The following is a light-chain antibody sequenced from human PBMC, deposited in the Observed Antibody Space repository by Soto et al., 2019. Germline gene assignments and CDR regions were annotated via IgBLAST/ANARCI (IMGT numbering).Light chain of an antibody. CDR3: ETWDNDNVV. V-gene: IGLV4-60*03. CDR2: VEVSGIY. J-gene: IGLJ2*01. CDR1: SGHSGYI. Sequence: QLVLTQSSAASASLGSSVKLTCTLSSGHSGYIIAWHLQQPGQAPRYLMRVEVSGIYNKGSGVPDRFSGSSSGADRHLVISTLQSEDEADYYCETWDNDNVVFCGGTKVTVL.